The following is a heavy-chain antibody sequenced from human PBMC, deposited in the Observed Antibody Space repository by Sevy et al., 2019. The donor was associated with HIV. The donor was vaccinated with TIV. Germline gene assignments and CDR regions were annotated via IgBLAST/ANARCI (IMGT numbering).Heavy chain of an antibody. CDR1: GFTFSNAW. CDR3: TTDLYSSGWYGLNYYYYGMDV. J-gene: IGHJ6*02. Sequence: GGSLRLSCAASGFTFSNAWMSWVRQAPGKGLEWVGRIKSKTDGGTTDDAAPVKGRFTISRDDSKKTLYLQMNSLKTEDTAVYYCTTDLYSSGWYGLNYYYYGMDVWGQGTTVTVSS. V-gene: IGHV3-15*01. D-gene: IGHD6-19*01. CDR2: IKSKTDGGTT.